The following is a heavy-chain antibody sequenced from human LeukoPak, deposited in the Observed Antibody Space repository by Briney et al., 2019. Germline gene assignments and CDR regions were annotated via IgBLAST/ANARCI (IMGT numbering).Heavy chain of an antibody. Sequence: PGGSLRLSCAASGFTFSSYAMHWVRQAPGKGVEWVAVISYDGSNKYYADSVKGRFTISRDNSKNTLYLQMNSLRAEDTAVYYCARLGYDSSGYYYPDYWGQGTLVTVSS. CDR1: GFTFSSYA. CDR2: ISYDGSNK. V-gene: IGHV3-30*04. CDR3: ARLGYDSSGYYYPDY. J-gene: IGHJ4*02. D-gene: IGHD3-22*01.